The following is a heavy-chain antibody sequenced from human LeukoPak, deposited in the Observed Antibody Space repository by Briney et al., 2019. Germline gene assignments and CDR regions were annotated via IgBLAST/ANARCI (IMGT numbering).Heavy chain of an antibody. CDR2: ISWNSGSI. Sequence: GGSLRLSCAASGFTFDDYAMHWVRQAPGKGLEWVSGISWNSGSIGYADSVKGRFTISKDNAKNSLYLQMSSLRAEDTALYYCAKDTAFGAAAGYYYYGMDVWGQGTTVTVSS. CDR1: GFTFDDYA. CDR3: AKDTAFGAAAGYYYYGMDV. V-gene: IGHV3-9*01. J-gene: IGHJ6*02. D-gene: IGHD6-13*01.